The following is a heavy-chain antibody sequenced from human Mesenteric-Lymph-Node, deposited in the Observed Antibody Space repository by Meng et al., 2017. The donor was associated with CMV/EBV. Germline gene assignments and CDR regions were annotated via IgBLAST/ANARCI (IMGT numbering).Heavy chain of an antibody. J-gene: IGHJ6*02. D-gene: IGHD5-12*01. V-gene: IGHV5-51*01. CDR3: ATYSGQDSSAYFYVIDV. CDR1: GYKFSSYW. Sequence: GESLKISCKGSGYKFSSYWIGWVRQTPGKGLEWMGLIYPIDSDVIYSPSFQGQVTISVDKSLSTAYLLWGSLKASDTATYYCATYSGQDSSAYFYVIDVWGRRPTLPFSS. CDR2: IYPIDSDV.